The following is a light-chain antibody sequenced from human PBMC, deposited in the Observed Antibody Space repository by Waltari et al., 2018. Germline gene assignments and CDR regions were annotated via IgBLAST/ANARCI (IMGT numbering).Light chain of an antibody. J-gene: IGKJ5*01. CDR1: HSLSRN. CDR2: DTS. V-gene: IGKV3-15*01. Sequence: IVMPLSPATLSVSPGERATLSCRASHSLSRNLAWYQHYPGQAPRPLIHDTSTRATGIPARFSGSGSGTEFTLTISSLQSEDFAVYYCQQYINWPPITFGHGTRLEIK. CDR3: QQYINWPPIT.